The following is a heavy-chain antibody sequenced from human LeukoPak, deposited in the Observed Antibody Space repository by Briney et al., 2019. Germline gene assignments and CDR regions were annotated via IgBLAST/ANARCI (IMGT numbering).Heavy chain of an antibody. Sequence: ASVKVSCRVSGYTLTALSMHWVRQAPGKGLEWMGGFDPDTVETIYAQKFQGRVTMTEDTSTDTAYMDLSSLRSEDTAVYYCAAVRYYDTPGDSDYFDYWGQGTLVTVSS. V-gene: IGHV1-24*01. CDR1: GYTLTALS. CDR2: FDPDTVET. J-gene: IGHJ4*02. CDR3: AAVRYYDTPGDSDYFDY. D-gene: IGHD3-22*01.